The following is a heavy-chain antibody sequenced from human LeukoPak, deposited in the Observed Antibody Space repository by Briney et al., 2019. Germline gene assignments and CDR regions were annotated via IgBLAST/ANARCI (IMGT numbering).Heavy chain of an antibody. CDR2: IIPIFGIA. Sequence: SVKVSCKASGGTFSSYAISWVRQAPGQGLEWMGGIIPIFGIANYAQKFQGRVTITADKSTSTAYMELSSLRSEDTAVYYCARGRYCSGGSCYSRGFDYWGQGTLVTVSS. CDR3: ARGRYCSGGSCYSRGFDY. J-gene: IGHJ4*02. V-gene: IGHV1-69*10. D-gene: IGHD2-15*01. CDR1: GGTFSSYA.